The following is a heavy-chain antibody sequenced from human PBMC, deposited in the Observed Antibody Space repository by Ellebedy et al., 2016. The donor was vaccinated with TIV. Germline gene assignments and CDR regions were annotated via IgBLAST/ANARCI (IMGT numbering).Heavy chain of an antibody. Sequence: ASVKVSXXASGYTFTSYAMHWVRQAPGQRLEWMGWINAGNGNTKYSQKFQGRVTITRDTSASTAYMELSSLRSEDTAVYYCASGVLWFGELGGYYGMDVWGQGTTVTVSS. V-gene: IGHV1-3*01. CDR3: ASGVLWFGELGGYYGMDV. D-gene: IGHD3-10*01. J-gene: IGHJ6*02. CDR1: GYTFTSYA. CDR2: INAGNGNT.